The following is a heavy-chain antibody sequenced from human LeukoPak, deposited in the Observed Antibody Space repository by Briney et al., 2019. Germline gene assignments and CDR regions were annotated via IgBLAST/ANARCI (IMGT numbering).Heavy chain of an antibody. V-gene: IGHV4-4*09. D-gene: IGHD2-8*01. CDR1: GVSMSAFQ. J-gene: IGHJ4*02. CDR2: VSTKGET. Sequence: SETLSLTCTVSGVSMSAFQWSWVRQSPEKGLEWIGRVSTKGETNYNPSLKSRVITSVDTSKSQFSLRLTSVTAADTAVYYCATSNDAKIAPFDHWGQGALVTVSS. CDR3: ATSNDAKIAPFDH.